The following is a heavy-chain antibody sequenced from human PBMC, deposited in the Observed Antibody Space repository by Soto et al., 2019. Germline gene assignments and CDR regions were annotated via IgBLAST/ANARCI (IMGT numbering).Heavy chain of an antibody. CDR1: GFTFSMYC. V-gene: IGHV3-33*01. CDR3: ARDRGYGGNYVFDF. J-gene: IGHJ4*02. D-gene: IGHD4-4*01. CDR2: IWYHGNTY. Sequence: VGSLMLSCTTSGFTFSMYCMHWVLQAPGKGLECVATIWYHGNTYYYKDSIKGRFAVSRDNSKNTVFLQMNTLRAEDTATYYCARDRGYGGNYVFDFWGLGTMVTVSS.